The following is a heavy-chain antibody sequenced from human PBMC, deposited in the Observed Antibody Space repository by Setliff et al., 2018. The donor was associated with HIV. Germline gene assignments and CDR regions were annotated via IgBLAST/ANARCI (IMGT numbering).Heavy chain of an antibody. D-gene: IGHD3-10*01. J-gene: IGHJ6*03. CDR3: ARDRRGYYYGSGSCYMDV. CDR2: IYTNGRT. V-gene: IGHV4-61*09. Sequence: SETLSLTCTVSGDSISRDFYYWNWIRQPAGKGLEWIGHIYTNGRTHYNPSLKSRVTISGDTSKNQFSLKLSSVTAADTAVYYCARDRRGYYYGSGSCYMDVWGTGTTVTVSS. CDR1: GDSISRDFYY.